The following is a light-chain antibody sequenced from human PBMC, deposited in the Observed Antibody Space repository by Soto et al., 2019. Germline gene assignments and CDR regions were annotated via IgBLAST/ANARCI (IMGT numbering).Light chain of an antibody. CDR3: QQYGSPLLT. J-gene: IGKJ4*01. Sequence: EIVVTQSPGTLSLCPGERATLSCRASQSFSSRYLAWYQQKPGQAPRLLIYGASSRATGIPDRFSGSGSGTDCTLTISRLEHEDFAVYYCQQYGSPLLTYGGGTKGEIK. CDR1: QSFSSRY. CDR2: GAS. V-gene: IGKV3-20*01.